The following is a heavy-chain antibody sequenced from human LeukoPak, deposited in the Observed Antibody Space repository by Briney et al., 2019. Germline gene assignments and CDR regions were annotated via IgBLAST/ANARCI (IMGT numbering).Heavy chain of an antibody. D-gene: IGHD2-8*01. CDR1: GGSFSGYY. CDR2: INHSGST. V-gene: IGHV4-34*01. Sequence: PSETLSLTCAVYGGSFSGYYWSWIRQPPGKGLEWIGEINHSGSTNYNPSLKSRVTISVDTSKNQFSLKLSSVTAADTAVYYCAGGPLMCFGYWGQGTLVTVSS. J-gene: IGHJ4*02. CDR3: AGGPLMCFGY.